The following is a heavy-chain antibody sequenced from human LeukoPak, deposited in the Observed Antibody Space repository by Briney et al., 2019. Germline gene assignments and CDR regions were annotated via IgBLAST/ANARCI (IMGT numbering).Heavy chain of an antibody. J-gene: IGHJ4*02. D-gene: IGHD2-21*02. CDR3: GRDTATALDY. CDR1: GFTLNDHY. CDR2: IKNKRGSYTA. Sequence: GGSLRLSCAASGFTLNDHYMDWVRQAPGKGLEWVGRIKNKRGSYTADYAASVKGRFTISRDDSQNSLYLQMNSLKTEDTAVYYCGRDTATALDYWGQGTLVTVSS. V-gene: IGHV3-72*01.